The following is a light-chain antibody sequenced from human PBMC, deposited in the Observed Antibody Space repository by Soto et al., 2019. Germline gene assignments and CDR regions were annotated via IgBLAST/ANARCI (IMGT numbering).Light chain of an antibody. Sequence: EIVMTQSPATLSVSPGERATLSCRASQSVSSNLAWYQQKPGQAPSLLIYDISARATGIPTRFSGSGSGTEFTLTISSLQSEDFAVYYCQQYNDWNLTFGGGTKLDIX. CDR3: QQYNDWNLT. CDR1: QSVSSN. J-gene: IGKJ4*01. V-gene: IGKV3D-15*01. CDR2: DIS.